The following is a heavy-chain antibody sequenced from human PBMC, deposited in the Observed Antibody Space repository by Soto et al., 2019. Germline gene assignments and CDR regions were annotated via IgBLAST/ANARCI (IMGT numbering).Heavy chain of an antibody. Sequence: EVQLLESGGGLVQPGGSLRLSCAASGFTFSSYAMSWVRQAPGKGLEWVSAIIGSGGSTYYADSVKGRFTISRDNSKNTLYLQMNSLRAEDTAVYYCAKDESERAVIQLWDNWFDPWGQGTLVTVSS. V-gene: IGHV3-23*01. CDR2: IIGSGGST. CDR3: AKDESERAVIQLWDNWFDP. CDR1: GFTFSSYA. D-gene: IGHD5-18*01. J-gene: IGHJ5*02.